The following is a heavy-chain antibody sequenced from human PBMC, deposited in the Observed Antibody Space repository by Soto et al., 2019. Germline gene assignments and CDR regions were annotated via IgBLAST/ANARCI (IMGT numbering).Heavy chain of an antibody. CDR1: GYTFISYA. V-gene: IGHV1-3*01. J-gene: IGHJ5*02. Sequence: QVQLVQSGAEVKKPGASVTVSCKASGYTFISYALHWARQAPGQRLEWIGKINAGNGYTKYSQEFQGRVTITRDTSASTAYMDLSSPRSEDTAIYYCARSEINYSRFDLWGQGTLVTVSS. CDR2: INAGNGYT. D-gene: IGHD2-21*01. CDR3: ARSEINYSRFDL.